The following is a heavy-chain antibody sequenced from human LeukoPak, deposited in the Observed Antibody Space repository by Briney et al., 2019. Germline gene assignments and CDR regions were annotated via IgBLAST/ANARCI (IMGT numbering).Heavy chain of an antibody. CDR3: ARDQGYEDY. CDR1: GGSISSTTYY. Sequence: SETLSLTCTVSGGSISSTTYYWSWIRQPPGKGLEWIGYIYYSGSTYYNPSLKSRVTISVDTSKNQFSLKLSSVTAADTAVYYCARDQGYEDYWGQGTLVTVSS. CDR2: IYYSGST. V-gene: IGHV4-30-4*01. D-gene: IGHD1-1*01. J-gene: IGHJ4*02.